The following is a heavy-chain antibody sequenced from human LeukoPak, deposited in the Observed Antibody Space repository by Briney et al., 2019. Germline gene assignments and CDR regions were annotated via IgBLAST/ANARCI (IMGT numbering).Heavy chain of an antibody. CDR1: GYTFTSYD. D-gene: IGHD6-19*01. CDR3: ATKLSSGWYELRFDY. V-gene: IGHV1-8*01. Sequence: ASVKVSCKASGYTFTSYDINWVRQATGQGLEWMGWMNPKSGNTGYAQKFHGRVTMTRNTSISTAYMELSSLRSEDTAVYYCATKLSSGWYELRFDYWGQGTLVTVSS. J-gene: IGHJ4*02. CDR2: MNPKSGNT.